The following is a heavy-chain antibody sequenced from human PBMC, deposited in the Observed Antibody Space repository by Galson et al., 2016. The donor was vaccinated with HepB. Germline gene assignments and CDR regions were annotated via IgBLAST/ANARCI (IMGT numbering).Heavy chain of an antibody. CDR3: ARDPTLRPMDL. V-gene: IGHV4-4*02. Sequence: SETLSLTCTVSGGSISTTDWWSWVRQAPGKGLEWIGEIYHSGTTTYNPSLETRASMSLDKSKNQFSLRLSSVTAADTAVYYCARDPTLRPMDLWGQGILVIVSS. J-gene: IGHJ5*02. D-gene: IGHD2-2*01. CDR1: GGSISTTDW. CDR2: IYHSGTT.